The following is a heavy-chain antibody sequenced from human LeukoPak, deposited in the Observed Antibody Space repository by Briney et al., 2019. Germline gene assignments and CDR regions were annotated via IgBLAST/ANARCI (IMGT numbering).Heavy chain of an antibody. V-gene: IGHV3-21*01. J-gene: IGHJ6*03. Sequence: GGSLRLSCAASGFTFSSYSMNWVRQAPGKGLEWVPSISSSSSYIYYADSVKGRFTISRDNAKNSLYLQMNSLRAEDTAVYYCARGLGYCSSTSCYDYYYYYMDVWGKGTTVTVSS. CDR1: GFTFSSYS. CDR2: ISSSSSYI. CDR3: ARGLGYCSSTSCYDYYYYYMDV. D-gene: IGHD2-2*01.